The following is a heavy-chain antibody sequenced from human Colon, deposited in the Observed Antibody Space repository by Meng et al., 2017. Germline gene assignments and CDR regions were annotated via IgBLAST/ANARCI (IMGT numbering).Heavy chain of an antibody. V-gene: IGHV4-30-2*01. J-gene: IGHJ5*02. CDR3: ARRTSGWILDP. D-gene: IGHD6-19*01. CDR2: IYHSGSP. Sequence: QLQLQESGSGLVKPSQTLSLTCAVSGDSIRSGGYSWSWIRQPLGKGLEWIGYIYHSGSPFYNPSLESRVTISVDTSKNQVSLKLNSVTAADTAVYYCARRTSGWILDPWGQGTLVTVSS. CDR1: GDSIRSGGYS.